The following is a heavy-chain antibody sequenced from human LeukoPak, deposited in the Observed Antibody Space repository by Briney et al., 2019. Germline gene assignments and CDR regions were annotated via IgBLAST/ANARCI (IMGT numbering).Heavy chain of an antibody. J-gene: IGHJ5*02. CDR2: ISDSGGST. CDR3: AKDLSRAVAADWFDP. Sequence: GGSLRLSCAASGFTFSNYDMSLVRHAPGKGLEWVSSISDSGGSTYYADSVKGRFTISRDNSKNTLYLQMTNLRAADTAVYYCAKDLSRAVAADWFDPWDQGSLVTVSS. CDR1: GFTFSNYD. V-gene: IGHV3-23*01. D-gene: IGHD6-19*01.